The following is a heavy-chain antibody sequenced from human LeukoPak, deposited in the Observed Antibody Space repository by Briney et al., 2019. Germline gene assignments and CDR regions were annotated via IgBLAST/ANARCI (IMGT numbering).Heavy chain of an antibody. CDR2: VSGGFTT. CDR3: VRSAGLCGGSGSGCYPHWFDP. D-gene: IGHD2-8*02. V-gene: IGHV3-23*01. Sequence: GGSLRLSCAASGFTFSTYAMTWVRQAPGKGLEWVSVVSGGFTTYYADSVKGRFTVSRDDSKNTLYLQMNSLRVEGTAIYYCVRSAGLCGGSGSGCYPHWFDPWGRGTLVTVSS. J-gene: IGHJ5*02. CDR1: GFTFSTYA.